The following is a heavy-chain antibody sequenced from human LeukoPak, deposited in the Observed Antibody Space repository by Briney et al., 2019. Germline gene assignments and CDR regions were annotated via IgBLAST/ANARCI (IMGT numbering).Heavy chain of an antibody. CDR1: GFTFSSYA. D-gene: IGHD6-13*01. J-gene: IGHJ4*02. CDR2: ISGSGGST. CDR3: AEDVSSWYGGGFDY. V-gene: IGHV3-23*01. Sequence: GGSLRLSCAASGFTFSSYAVSWVRQAPGKGLEWVSAISGSGGSTYYADSVKGRFTISRDNSKNTLYLQMNSLRAEDTAVYYCAEDVSSWYGGGFDYWGQGTLVTVSS.